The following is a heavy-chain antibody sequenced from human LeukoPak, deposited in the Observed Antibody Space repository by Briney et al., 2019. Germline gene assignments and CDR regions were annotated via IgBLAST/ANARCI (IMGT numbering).Heavy chain of an antibody. CDR2: IKQDGNEK. CDR3: ARGRHYGSSGFWLY. Sequence: GGSLRLSCAASGFPFSSYWMSWVRQAPGKGLEWVASIKQDGNEKYYVDSVKGRFTISRDNAKNSLYLQMSSLRAEDTAVFYCARGRHYGSSGFWLYWGQGTLVTVSS. D-gene: IGHD3-22*01. CDR1: GFPFSSYW. J-gene: IGHJ4*02. V-gene: IGHV3-7*04.